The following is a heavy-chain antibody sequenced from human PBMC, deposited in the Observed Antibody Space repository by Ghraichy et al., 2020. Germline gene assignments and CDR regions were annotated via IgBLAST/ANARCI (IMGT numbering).Heavy chain of an antibody. J-gene: IGHJ4*02. D-gene: IGHD6-6*01. CDR2: INTHTEKP. CDR3: ARDGGSSFDH. V-gene: IGHV7-4-1*02. Sequence: ASVKVSRKSSGYKFTNFAIYWVRQAPGQGLDYMGGINTHTEKPIYAPDFTGRYVFSSDSSVATAYLQINNLKADDSAVYFCARDGGSSFDHWGQGTRVTVSS. CDR1: GYKFTNFA.